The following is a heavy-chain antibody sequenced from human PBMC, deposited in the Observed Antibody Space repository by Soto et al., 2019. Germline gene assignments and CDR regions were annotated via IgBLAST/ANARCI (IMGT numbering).Heavy chain of an antibody. V-gene: IGHV3-7*01. CDR3: ARDSGYCISTSCPANWFDP. CDR1: GFTFSSYW. D-gene: IGHD2-2*01. Sequence: GGSLRLSCAASGFTFSSYWMSWVCQAPGKGLEWVANIKQDGSEKYYVDSVKGRFTISRDNAKNSLYLQMNSLRAEDTAVYYCARDSGYCISTSCPANWFDPWGQGTLVTVSS. J-gene: IGHJ5*02. CDR2: IKQDGSEK.